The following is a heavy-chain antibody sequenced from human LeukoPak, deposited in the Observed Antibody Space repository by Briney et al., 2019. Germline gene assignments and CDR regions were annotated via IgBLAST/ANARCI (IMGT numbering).Heavy chain of an antibody. D-gene: IGHD3-10*01. V-gene: IGHV1-2*02. CDR3: ARATAFLLWFGELMGAFDI. Sequence: ASVKVSCKASGYTFTGYYMHWVRQAPGRGREWMGWINPNSGGTNYAQKFQGRVTMTRDTSISTAYMELSRLRSDDTAVYYCARATAFLLWFGELMGAFDIWGQGTMVTVSS. CDR1: GYTFTGYY. J-gene: IGHJ3*02. CDR2: INPNSGGT.